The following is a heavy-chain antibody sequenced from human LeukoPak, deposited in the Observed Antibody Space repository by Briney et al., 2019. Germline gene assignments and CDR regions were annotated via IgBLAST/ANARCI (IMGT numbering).Heavy chain of an antibody. V-gene: IGHV5-51*01. CDR1: GYNFTSYW. CDR2: IYPGDSDT. J-gene: IGHJ4*02. D-gene: IGHD3-10*01. Sequence: GESLKISCNGSGYNFTSYWIGWVRQMPGKGLEWMGIIYPGDSDTTYSPSFQGQVTISADKSTSTAYLQWISLKASDTAMYYCTHSSSYGPLSFNYWGQGTLVTVSS. CDR3: THSSSYGPLSFNY.